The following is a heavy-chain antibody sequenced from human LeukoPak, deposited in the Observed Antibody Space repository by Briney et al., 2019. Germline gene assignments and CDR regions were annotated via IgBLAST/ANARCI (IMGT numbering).Heavy chain of an antibody. Sequence: KTGGSLRLSCAASGFTFSDYNMNWIRQAPGKGLEWVANISSSGFSVDYAHSVKGRFIISRDNVKNTLSLQMNSLRAGDTAVYYCARKILITFGPNSHPMDVWGQGTTVTVS. V-gene: IGHV3-11*01. CDR2: ISSSGFSV. J-gene: IGHJ6*02. CDR3: ARKILITFGPNSHPMDV. CDR1: GFTFSDYN. D-gene: IGHD3-16*01.